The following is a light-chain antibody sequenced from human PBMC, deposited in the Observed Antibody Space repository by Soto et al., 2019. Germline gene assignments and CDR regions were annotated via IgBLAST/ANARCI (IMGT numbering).Light chain of an antibody. CDR3: SSFTASSTLL. Sequence: QSALTQPASVSGSPGQSITISCTGSSGDVGAYNFVSWFQQHPGKAPKIILYDVTSRPSGVSNRFSGSKSGNTASLTISGLQAEDEADYYCSSFTASSTLLFGGGTKETVL. CDR1: SGDVGAYNF. CDR2: DVT. V-gene: IGLV2-14*01. J-gene: IGLJ2*01.